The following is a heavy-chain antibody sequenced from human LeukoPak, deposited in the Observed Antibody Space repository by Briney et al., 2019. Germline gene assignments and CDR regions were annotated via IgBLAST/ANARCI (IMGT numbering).Heavy chain of an antibody. D-gene: IGHD4-17*01. CDR2: IIPIFGTA. V-gene: IGHV1-69*06. J-gene: IGHJ5*02. CDR1: GGTFSSYA. Sequence: SVKVSCKASGGTFSSYAISWVRQAPGQGLEWMGGIIPIFGTANYAQKFQGRVTITADKSTSTAYMELSSLRSEDTAVYYCAKDFYPYGDYGERWFDPWGQGTLVTVSS. CDR3: AKDFYPYGDYGERWFDP.